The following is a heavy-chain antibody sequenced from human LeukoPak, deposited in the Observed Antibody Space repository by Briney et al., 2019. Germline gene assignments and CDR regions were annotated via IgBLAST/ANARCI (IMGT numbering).Heavy chain of an antibody. D-gene: IGHD4-23*01. CDR1: GFTFSSYW. V-gene: IGHV3-7*01. CDR3: VRDRGMESVVRFDY. J-gene: IGHJ4*02. CDR2: IKQDGSEK. Sequence: EGSLRLSCAASGFTFSSYWMSWVRQAPGKGLECVANIKQDGSEKYYVDSVKGRFTIARDNAKNSLYLQMNSLRAEDTAVYYCVRDRGMESVVRFDYWGQGTLVTVSS.